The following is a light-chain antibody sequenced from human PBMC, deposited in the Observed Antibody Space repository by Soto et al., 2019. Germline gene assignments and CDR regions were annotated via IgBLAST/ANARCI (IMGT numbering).Light chain of an antibody. J-gene: IGKJ4*01. CDR3: QQSYNTLT. CDR2: GAT. Sequence: DIQMTQSTSSLSASVGDRVTITCRASQRISNYLNWYQQKPGKAPRVLIYGATTLQSGVPSRFSGSGSGTDFVLTISNLQPEDFATYYCQQSYNTLTFAGGTKVDIK. V-gene: IGKV1-39*01. CDR1: QRISNY.